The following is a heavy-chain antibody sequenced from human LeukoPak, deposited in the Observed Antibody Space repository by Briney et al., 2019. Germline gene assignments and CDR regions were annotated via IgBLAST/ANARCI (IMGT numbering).Heavy chain of an antibody. CDR3: ARDEGFGVVIMPFDY. V-gene: IGHV3-66*02. J-gene: IGHJ4*02. CDR2: IYSGGST. Sequence: GGSLRLSCAASGFTVSSNYMSWVRQAPGKGLEWVSVIYSGGSTYYADSVKGRFTISRDNSKNTLYLQMNSLRAEDMAVYYCARDEGFGVVIMPFDYWGQGTPGTVSS. D-gene: IGHD3-3*01. CDR1: GFTVSSNY.